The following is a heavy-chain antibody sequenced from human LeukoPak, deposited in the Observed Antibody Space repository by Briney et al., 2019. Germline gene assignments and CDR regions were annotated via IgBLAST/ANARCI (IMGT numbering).Heavy chain of an antibody. CDR2: ISRTGVAT. Sequence: GGSLRLSCAASGFTFISFAMSWVRQAPGKGLEWVSTISRTGVATYYANSVKGRFTISRDNSKNTVYLQMNSLRAEDTAVYYCARDRSSYYSPLDYWGQGTLVTVSS. J-gene: IGHJ4*02. CDR1: GFTFISFA. D-gene: IGHD1-26*01. CDR3: ARDRSSYYSPLDY. V-gene: IGHV3-23*01.